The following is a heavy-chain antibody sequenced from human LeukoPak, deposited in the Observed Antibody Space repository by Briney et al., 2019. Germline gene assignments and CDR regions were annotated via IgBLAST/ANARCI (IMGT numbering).Heavy chain of an antibody. J-gene: IGHJ5*02. CDR1: GGSISSSSYY. V-gene: IGHV4-39*01. CDR2: IYYSGST. Sequence: SETLSLTCTVSGGSISSSSYYWGWIRQPPGKGLEWIGSIYYSGSTYYNPSLKSRVTISVDTSKNQFSLKLSSVTAADTAVYYCARQELDDFWSGANRINWFDPWGQGTQVTVSS. CDR3: ARQELDDFWSGANRINWFDP. D-gene: IGHD3-3*01.